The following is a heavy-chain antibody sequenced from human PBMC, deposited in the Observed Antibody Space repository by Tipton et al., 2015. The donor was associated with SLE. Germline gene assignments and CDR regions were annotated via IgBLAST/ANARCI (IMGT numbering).Heavy chain of an antibody. CDR2: INHNGST. D-gene: IGHD2-2*01. J-gene: IGHJ4*02. V-gene: IGHV4-34*01. CDR3: ARGLGSGYYSSTSCEGDY. Sequence: TLSLTCAVYGGSFSDYYWSWIRQPPGKGLEWIGEINHNGSTNYNPSLKSRVTISVDTSKNQFSLKLSSVTAADTAVYYCARGLGSGYYSSTSCEGDYWGQGTLVTVSS. CDR1: GGSFSDYY.